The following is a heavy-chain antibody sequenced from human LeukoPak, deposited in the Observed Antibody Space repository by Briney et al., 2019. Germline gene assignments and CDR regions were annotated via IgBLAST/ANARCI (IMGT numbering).Heavy chain of an antibody. CDR2: IYSGGST. CDR3: ARDTLSPPYYYYYYMDV. J-gene: IGHJ6*03. Sequence: GGSLRLSCAASGFTVSSNYMSWVRQAPGKGLEWVSVIYSGGSTYYADSVKGRFTISRDNSKNTLYLQMNSLRAEDTAVYYYARDTLSPPYYYYYYMDVWGKGTTVTVSS. V-gene: IGHV3-53*01. D-gene: IGHD2/OR15-2a*01. CDR1: GFTVSSNY.